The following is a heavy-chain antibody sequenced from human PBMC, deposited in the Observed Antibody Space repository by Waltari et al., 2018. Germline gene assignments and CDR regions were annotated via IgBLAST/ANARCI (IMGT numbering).Heavy chain of an antibody. Sequence: QVQLVQSGAEVKKPGASVKVSCKASGYTFTGYYMHWVRQAPGQGLEWMGWINPNSGCTNYAPKFQGRVTMTRDTPISTAYMELSRLRSDDTAVYYCARSEVTMVRGAIDYWCQGTLVTVSS. CDR3: ARSEVTMVRGAIDY. V-gene: IGHV1-2*02. CDR1: GYTFTGYY. J-gene: IGHJ4*02. CDR2: INPNSGCT. D-gene: IGHD3-10*01.